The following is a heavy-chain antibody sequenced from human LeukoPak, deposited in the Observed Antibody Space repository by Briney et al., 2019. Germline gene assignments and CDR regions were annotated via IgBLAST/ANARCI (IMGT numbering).Heavy chain of an antibody. J-gene: IGHJ4*02. CDR3: ARDLYGDYAGSSCRH. D-gene: IGHD4-17*01. CDR1: GFTFNTYS. Sequence: PGGSLRLSCAASGFTFNTYSMNWVRQAPGRGLEWVSSISSSGSYLYYADSLKGRFTISIDNAKNSLYLQMNSLRVEDTAVYYCARDLYGDYAGSSCRHWGRGTLVAVSS. CDR2: ISSSGSYL. V-gene: IGHV3-21*06.